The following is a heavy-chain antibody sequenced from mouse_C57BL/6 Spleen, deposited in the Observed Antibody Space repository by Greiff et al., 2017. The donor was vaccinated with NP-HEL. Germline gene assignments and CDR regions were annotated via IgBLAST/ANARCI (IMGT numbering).Heavy chain of an antibody. Sequence: EVKLMESGGGLVKPGGSLKLSCAASGFTFSSYAMSWVRQTPEKRLEWVATISDGGSYTYYPDNVKGRFTISRDNAKNNLYLQMSHLKSEDTAMYYCARDGDYGSGNWYFDVWGTGTTVTVSS. V-gene: IGHV5-4*01. J-gene: IGHJ1*03. CDR2: ISDGGSYT. CDR3: ARDGDYGSGNWYFDV. CDR1: GFTFSSYA. D-gene: IGHD1-1*01.